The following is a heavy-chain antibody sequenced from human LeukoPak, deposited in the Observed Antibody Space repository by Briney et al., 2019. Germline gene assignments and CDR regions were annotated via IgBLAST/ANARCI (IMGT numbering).Heavy chain of an antibody. Sequence: PSETPSLNCAVYGGAFSGYFWSWIRQPPGKGLEWIGEINHSGSTNYNPSLKSRVTISVDTSKNQFSLKLSSVTAADTAVYYCARRAGDYSHPYDYWGQGILVTVSS. J-gene: IGHJ4*02. V-gene: IGHV4-34*01. CDR2: INHSGST. D-gene: IGHD3-22*01. CDR3: ARRAGDYSHPYDY. CDR1: GGAFSGYF.